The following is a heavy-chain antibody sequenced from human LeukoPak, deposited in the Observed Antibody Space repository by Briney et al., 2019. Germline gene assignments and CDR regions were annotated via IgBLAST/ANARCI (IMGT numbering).Heavy chain of an antibody. Sequence: GGSLRLSCKASGFTVSNNYMNWVRQAPGKGLEWVALIYSGGSTQYADSVKGRFTISRDNSRDTLYLQMSSLRVEDTAVYYCARDPPGIAASVSGGWGQGILVTVSS. CDR3: ARDPPGIAASVSGG. D-gene: IGHD6-13*01. J-gene: IGHJ4*02. CDR1: GFTVSNNY. CDR2: IYSGGST. V-gene: IGHV3-53*01.